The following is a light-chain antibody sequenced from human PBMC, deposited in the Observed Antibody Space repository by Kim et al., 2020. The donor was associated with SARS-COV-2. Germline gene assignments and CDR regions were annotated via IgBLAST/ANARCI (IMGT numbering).Light chain of an antibody. CDR2: DAS. V-gene: IGLV2-14*03. J-gene: IGLJ3*02. CDR1: SRDVGGYNY. CDR3: SSYTSSTTLV. Sequence: GQSIPLSCTGTSRDVGGYNYISWYQQHPGKAPKLMIYDASNRPSGVSNRFSGSKSGNTASLTISGLQAEDEADYYCSSYTSSTTLVFGGGTQLTVL.